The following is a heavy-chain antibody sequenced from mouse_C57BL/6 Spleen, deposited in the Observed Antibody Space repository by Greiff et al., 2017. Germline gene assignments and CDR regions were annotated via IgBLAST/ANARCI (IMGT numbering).Heavy chain of an antibody. V-gene: IGHV1-5*01. CDR3: TTAQALYYAMDY. Sequence: VQLQQSGTVLARPGASVKMSCKTSGYTFTSYWMHWVKQRPGQGLEWIGAIYPGNSDTSYNQKFKGKAKLTAVTSASTAYMELSSLTNEDSAVYYCTTAQALYYAMDYWGQGTSVTVSS. J-gene: IGHJ4*01. CDR2: IYPGNSDT. CDR1: GYTFTSYW. D-gene: IGHD3-2*02.